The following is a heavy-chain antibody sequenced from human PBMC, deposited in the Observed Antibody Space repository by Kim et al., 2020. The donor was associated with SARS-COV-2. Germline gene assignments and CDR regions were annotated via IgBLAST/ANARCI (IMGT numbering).Heavy chain of an antibody. D-gene: IGHD6-19*01. V-gene: IGHV4-39*01. J-gene: IGHJ4*02. Sequence: YDPALTRRVTISVDTSKNQFSLKLSSVTAADTAVYYCASGDSSGWYTFDYWGQGTLVTVSS. CDR3: ASGDSSGWYTFDY.